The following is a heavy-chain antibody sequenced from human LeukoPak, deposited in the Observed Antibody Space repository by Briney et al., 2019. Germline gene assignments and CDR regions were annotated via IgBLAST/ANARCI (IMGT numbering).Heavy chain of an antibody. CDR1: GYTFTSYG. CDR3: ARDNPRSTSTASSNAFDI. J-gene: IGHJ3*02. V-gene: IGHV1-18*01. D-gene: IGHD2-2*01. Sequence: ASVKVSCKASGYTFTSYGISWVRQAPGQGLEWMGWISAYNGNTNYAQKLQGRVTMTTDTSTSTAYMELRSLRSDDTAVYYCARDNPRSTSTASSNAFDIWGQGTMVTVSS. CDR2: ISAYNGNT.